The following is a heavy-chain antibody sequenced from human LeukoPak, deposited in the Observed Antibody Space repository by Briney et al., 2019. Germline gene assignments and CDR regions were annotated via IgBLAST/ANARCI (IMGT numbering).Heavy chain of an antibody. CDR3: ARVPEIAARPNYYYYYYMDV. Sequence: GGSLRLSCAASGFTFSRYWMSWVRQAPGKGLEWVANINQDGSEKYYVDSVKGRFTISRDNAKNSLYLQMNSLRAEDTAVYYCARVPEIAARPNYYYYYYMDVWGKGTTVTVSS. D-gene: IGHD6-6*01. J-gene: IGHJ6*03. V-gene: IGHV3-7*01. CDR2: INQDGSEK. CDR1: GFTFSRYW.